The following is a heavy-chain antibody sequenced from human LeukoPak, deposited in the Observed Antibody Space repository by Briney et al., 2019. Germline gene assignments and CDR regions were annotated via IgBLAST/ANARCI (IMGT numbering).Heavy chain of an antibody. J-gene: IGHJ2*01. CDR2: ISTDNGNT. V-gene: IGHV1-18*01. CDR1: DYTFSTYG. Sequence: GASVKVSCTASDYTFSTYGISWVRQAPGQGLEWMGWISTDNGNTDYAQRFQGRVTMTTDTSTSTAYMELRSLRSDDTAVYYCARVGYSSSMRYFDLWGRGTLVTVSS. D-gene: IGHD6-6*01. CDR3: ARVGYSSSMRYFDL.